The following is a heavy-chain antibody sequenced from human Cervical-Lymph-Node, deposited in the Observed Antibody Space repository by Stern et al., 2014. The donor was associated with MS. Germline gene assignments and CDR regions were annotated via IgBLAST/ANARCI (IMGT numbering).Heavy chain of an antibody. CDR2: IYYSGST. D-gene: IGHD3-22*01. V-gene: IGHV4-39*01. Sequence: QLQLQESGPGLVKPSETLSLTCTVSGGSISSSSYYWGWIRQPPGKGLEWIGSIYYSGSTYYNPSLKSRFTISVDKSKNQFSLKLSSVTAADTAVYYCARWAYSSGWYNWFDPWGQGTLVTVSS. CDR1: GGSISSSSYY. J-gene: IGHJ5*02. CDR3: ARWAYSSGWYNWFDP.